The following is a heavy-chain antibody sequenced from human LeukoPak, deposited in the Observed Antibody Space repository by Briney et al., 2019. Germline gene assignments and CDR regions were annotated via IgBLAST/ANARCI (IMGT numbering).Heavy chain of an antibody. D-gene: IGHD3-9*01. CDR3: ARAYRMPMLRYFDYYFDY. CDR1: GYIFTNYQ. J-gene: IGHJ4*02. Sequence: GASVKVSCKTSGYIFTNYQMHWVRQAPGQGLEWMGWINPDSGVAHYAQNFQGRITMTRDTSISTAYMELSRLRSDDTAVYYCARAYRMPMLRYFDYYFDYWGQGTLVTVSS. CDR2: INPDSGVA. V-gene: IGHV1-2*02.